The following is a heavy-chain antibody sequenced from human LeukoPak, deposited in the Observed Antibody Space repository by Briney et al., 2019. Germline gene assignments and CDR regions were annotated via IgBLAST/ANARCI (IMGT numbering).Heavy chain of an antibody. V-gene: IGHV4-61*05. CDR2: IYYSGST. CDR3: ARPAGSGYWYYFDL. CDR1: GGSVSASNFY. D-gene: IGHD5-18*01. Sequence: SETLSLTCTVSGGSVSASNFYWSWIRQPPGKGLEWIGYIYYSGSTKYNPSLKSRVTISVDKSKNQFSLKLTSLTAADTAVYYCARPAGSGYWYYFDLWGQGTLVTVFS. J-gene: IGHJ4*02.